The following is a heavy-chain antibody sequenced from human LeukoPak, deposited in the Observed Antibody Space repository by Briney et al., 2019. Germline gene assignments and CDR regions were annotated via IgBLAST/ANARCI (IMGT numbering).Heavy chain of an antibody. V-gene: IGHV3-23*01. J-gene: IGHJ6*03. CDR3: ARTGKAFYYGSVGHYYMDV. CDR2: ISGSGGRT. D-gene: IGHD3-10*01. CDR1: GFTFSSYG. Sequence: GGTLRLSCAASGFTFSSYGMSWVRQAPGKGLEWVSAISGSGGRTYYADSVKGRFTISRDNSKNTLYLQMNSLRAEDTAVYYCARTGKAFYYGSVGHYYMDVWGKGTTVTISS.